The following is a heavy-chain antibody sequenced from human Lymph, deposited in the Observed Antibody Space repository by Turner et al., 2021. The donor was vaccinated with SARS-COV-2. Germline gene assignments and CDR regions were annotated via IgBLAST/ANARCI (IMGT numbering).Heavy chain of an antibody. V-gene: IGHV4-59*01. J-gene: IGHJ5*02. CDR3: ARETVNNWVDP. D-gene: IGHD2-21*02. CDR2: NYYRGGT. CDR1: GGSMNSNY. Sequence: QAQLQESGPRLVTPLETLSLTCTASGGSMNSNYWSWVRQSPGKGLEWIGYNYYRGGTNYNPSLESRVTISVDTSRNQFSLNLTSVTAADTAIYYCARETVNNWVDPWGQGTLVTVSS.